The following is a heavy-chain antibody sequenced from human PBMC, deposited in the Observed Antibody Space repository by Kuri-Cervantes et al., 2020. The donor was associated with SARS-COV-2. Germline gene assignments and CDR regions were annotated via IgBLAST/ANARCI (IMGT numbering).Heavy chain of an antibody. CDR1: GFTLTYRW. Sequence: GESLKISCEASGFTLTYRWMAWFRQAPGKGMGWVAAIKTDGGEMVYVDSAKGRFTISRDNAKKSVFLQMNSVRIENTSLYFCASGRGWTFDIWGRGTMVTVSS. D-gene: IGHD3-10*01. J-gene: IGHJ3*02. V-gene: IGHV3-7*01. CDR3: ASGRGWTFDI. CDR2: IKTDGGEM.